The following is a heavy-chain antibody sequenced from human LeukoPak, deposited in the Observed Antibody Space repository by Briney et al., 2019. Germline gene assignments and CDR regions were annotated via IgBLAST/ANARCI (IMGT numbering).Heavy chain of an antibody. CDR2: IYYSGNT. Sequence: SQTLSLTCTVSGGSIGSGGNYWSWIRQHPGKGLEWIGYIYYSGNTFYNPSLKSRVTISVDTSKNQFSLKLSSVTAADTAVYYCARGSPDIVVVPAAAAPSYYFDYWGQGTLVTVSS. CDR3: ARGSPDIVVVPAAAAPSYYFDY. J-gene: IGHJ4*02. D-gene: IGHD2-2*01. V-gene: IGHV4-31*03. CDR1: GGSIGSGGNY.